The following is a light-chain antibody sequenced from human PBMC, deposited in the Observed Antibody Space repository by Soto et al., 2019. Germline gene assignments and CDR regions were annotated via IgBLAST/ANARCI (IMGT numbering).Light chain of an antibody. CDR1: PGIYTS. V-gene: IGKV3-20*01. CDR2: GAS. Sequence: EIVLTQSPGTLPLSPGETATLSCRASPGIYTSLDWYQQRPGQAPRLIIFGASTSATGIPDRFSVSGSGTDFTLTNSRLEPEDFAVYYCQQYGSTRSTGGQGTKVDSK. J-gene: IGKJ2*02. CDR3: QQYGSTRST.